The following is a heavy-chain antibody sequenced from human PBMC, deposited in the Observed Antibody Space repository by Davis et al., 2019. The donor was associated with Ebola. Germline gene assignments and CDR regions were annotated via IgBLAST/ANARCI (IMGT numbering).Heavy chain of an antibody. CDR3: ARHGSSGSHSDWFDP. CDR1: GYSFTSYW. CDR2: IYPGYSDT. V-gene: IGHV5-51*01. Sequence: GESLKISCKGSGYSFTSYWIGWVRQMPGKGLEWMGIIYPGYSDTRYSPSFQGQVTISADKSISTAYLQWSSLKASDTAMYYCARHGSSGSHSDWFDPWGQGTLVTVSS. D-gene: IGHD3-22*01. J-gene: IGHJ5*02.